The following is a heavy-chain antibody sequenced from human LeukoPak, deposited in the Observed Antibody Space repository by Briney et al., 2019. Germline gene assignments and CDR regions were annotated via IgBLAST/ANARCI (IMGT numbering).Heavy chain of an antibody. Sequence: GGSLRLSCTASGFTFGDYAMSWFRQAPGKGLEWVGFIRSKAYGGTTEYAASVKGRFTITRDDSKSIAYLQMNSLKTEDTAVYYCTREGVLAYCGGDCYFDYWGQGTLVTVSS. D-gene: IGHD2-21*02. CDR1: GFTFGDYA. CDR3: TREGVLAYCGGDCYFDY. V-gene: IGHV3-49*03. CDR2: IRSKAYGGTT. J-gene: IGHJ4*02.